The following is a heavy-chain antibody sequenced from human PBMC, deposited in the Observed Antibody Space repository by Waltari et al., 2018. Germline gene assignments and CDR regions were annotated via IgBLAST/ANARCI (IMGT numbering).Heavy chain of an antibody. CDR3: ARDRGRGLYLDS. CDR2: VRGDGRT. J-gene: IGHJ4*02. CDR1: GDSLTTSDC. V-gene: IGHV4-4*02. Sequence: LQLQASGPGLVRPSGTLSLTAGVSGDSLTTSDCWSWVRQSPGKGLEWIGQVRGDGRTNYNPSVASRVTISLDTSTNQYSLRVTSATAADTAVYYCARDRGRGLYLDSWGQGILVTVSS. D-gene: IGHD2-15*01.